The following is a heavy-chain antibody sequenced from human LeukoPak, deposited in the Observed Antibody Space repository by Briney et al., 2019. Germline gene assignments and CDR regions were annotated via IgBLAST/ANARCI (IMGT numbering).Heavy chain of an antibody. D-gene: IGHD3-22*01. Sequence: SETLSLTCTVSGYSISSGYYWGWIRQPPGKGLEWIGSIYHSGSTYYNPSLKSRVTISVDTAKNQFSLKLSSVTAEDTAVYYCARVVWGGYYPSRPFDYWGQGTLVTVSS. CDR1: GYSISSGYY. V-gene: IGHV4-38-2*02. J-gene: IGHJ4*02. CDR3: ARVVWGGYYPSRPFDY. CDR2: IYHSGST.